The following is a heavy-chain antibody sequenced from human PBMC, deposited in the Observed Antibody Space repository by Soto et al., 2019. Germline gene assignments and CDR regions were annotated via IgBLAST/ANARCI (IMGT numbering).Heavy chain of an antibody. CDR3: ARWDDYGASDQYHFDH. V-gene: IGHV1-18*01. J-gene: IGHJ4*02. CDR2: TSIYNGHT. Sequence: GASVKVSCKASGYTFTASGISWVRQAPVQGLEWMGWTSIYNGHTEYSPKFLGRVVMTTDTSADTAYLELRSLRPDDAALYYCARWDDYGASDQYHFDHWRQGTLVTVSS. CDR1: GYTFTASG. D-gene: IGHD4-17*01.